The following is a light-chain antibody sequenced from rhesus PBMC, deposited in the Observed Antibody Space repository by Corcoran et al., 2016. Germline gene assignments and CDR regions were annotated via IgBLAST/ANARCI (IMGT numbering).Light chain of an antibody. CDR1: QGINNW. CDR2: AAT. V-gene: IGKV1-33*02. J-gene: IGKJ2*01. CDR3: QQHNSNPYS. Sequence: DIQMTQSPSSLSASVGDRVTNTCQASQGINNWLAWYQQKQGEAPKQLVYAATSLQIGVPSRFSGCGSGTEFTLTIISLQPEYFASYYCQQHNSNPYSFGQGTKVEIK.